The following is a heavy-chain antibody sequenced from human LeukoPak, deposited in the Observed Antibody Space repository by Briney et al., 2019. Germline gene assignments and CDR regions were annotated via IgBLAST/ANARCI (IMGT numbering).Heavy chain of an antibody. Sequence: GRSLRLSCAASGFTFSSYAMHWVRQAPGKGLEWVAVISYDGSNKYYADSVKGRFTISRDNCKNTLYLQMNSLRAEDTAVYYCAILLSPFGEDTFDIWGQGTMVTVSS. V-gene: IGHV3-30*04. J-gene: IGHJ3*02. CDR1: GFTFSSYA. CDR3: AILLSPFGEDTFDI. D-gene: IGHD3-10*01. CDR2: ISYDGSNK.